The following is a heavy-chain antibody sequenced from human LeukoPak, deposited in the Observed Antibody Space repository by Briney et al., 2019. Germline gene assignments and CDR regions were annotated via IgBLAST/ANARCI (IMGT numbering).Heavy chain of an antibody. Sequence: SETLSLTCAAFGFPISSGFSWAWIRQSPGKGLDWIASISYSAITYYKPSLESRLFISADTSKNQFSVRLTSVTAADTAVYYCARVGAVPGIDPWGQGILVTVSS. V-gene: IGHV4-38-2*01. CDR3: ARVGAVPGIDP. CDR1: GFPISSGFS. J-gene: IGHJ5*02. D-gene: IGHD3-16*01. CDR2: ISYSAIT.